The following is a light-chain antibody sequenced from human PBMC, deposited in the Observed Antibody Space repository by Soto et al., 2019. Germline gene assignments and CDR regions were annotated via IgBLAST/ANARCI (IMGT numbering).Light chain of an antibody. CDR3: SSYTTSNTRQIV. Sequence: QSVLTQPPSVSGSPGQSINISCTGTSSDVGGYNYVSWYQHHPGKAPKLIIYDVSNRPSGVSNPFSGSKSGNTASLTISGLQPEDEADYYCSSYTTSNTRQIVFGTGTKLTVL. CDR1: SSDVGGYNY. CDR2: DVS. V-gene: IGLV2-14*03. J-gene: IGLJ1*01.